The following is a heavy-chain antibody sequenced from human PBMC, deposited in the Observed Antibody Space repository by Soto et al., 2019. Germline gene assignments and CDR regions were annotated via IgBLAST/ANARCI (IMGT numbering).Heavy chain of an antibody. CDR1: GFTFSDYV. J-gene: IGHJ1*01. CDR3: AKEDLVAVASTVYLQL. CDR2: ISGSGGTT. V-gene: IGHV3-23*01. Sequence: EVQLLESGGGLVQPGGSLRLSCAASGFTFSDYVMGWVRQSPGKGREWFSGISGSGGTTYYADSVKGRFTISRDNSKRTLYVHINSLRAEDTAVYYCAKEDLVAVASTVYLQLWGQGTLVSVYS. D-gene: IGHD6-19*01.